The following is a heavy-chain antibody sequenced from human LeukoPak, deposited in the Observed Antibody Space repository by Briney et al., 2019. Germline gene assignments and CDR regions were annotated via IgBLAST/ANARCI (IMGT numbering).Heavy chain of an antibody. V-gene: IGHV3-21*01. CDR3: ARDEGSSWYKWFDP. J-gene: IGHJ5*02. Sequence: GGSLRLSCAASGFIFSSYSMNWVRQAPGKGLEWVSSISSSSSYIYYADSVKGRFTISRYNAKNSLYLQMNSLRAEDTAVYYCARDEGSSWYKWFDPWGQGTLVTVSS. D-gene: IGHD6-13*01. CDR1: GFIFSSYS. CDR2: ISSSSSYI.